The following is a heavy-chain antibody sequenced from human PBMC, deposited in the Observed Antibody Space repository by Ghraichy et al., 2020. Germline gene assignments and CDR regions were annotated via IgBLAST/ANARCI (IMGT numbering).Heavy chain of an antibody. V-gene: IGHV4-59*01. Sequence: LSHTCTVSGGSISIDHWSWIRQPPGKGLEWIGYISYSGSASYSPSLKSRVTISLDTSKNQFSLKLTSVTAADTAGYYCARSLSGLDSGDSWGQGTLVTVSS. D-gene: IGHD4-17*01. J-gene: IGHJ4*02. CDR1: GGSISIDH. CDR3: ARSLSGLDSGDS. CDR2: ISYSGSA.